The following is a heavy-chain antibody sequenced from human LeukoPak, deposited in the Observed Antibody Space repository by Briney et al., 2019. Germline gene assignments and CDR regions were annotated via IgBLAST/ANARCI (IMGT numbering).Heavy chain of an antibody. Sequence: PGGSLRLSCAASEFSVGSNYMTWVRQAPGKGLEWVSAISGSGGSTYYADSVKGRFTISRDNSKNTLYLQMNSLRAEDTAVYYCAKDSRAYSSSWYSSSDYWGQGTLVTVSS. J-gene: IGHJ4*02. V-gene: IGHV3-23*01. CDR3: AKDSRAYSSSWYSSSDY. CDR2: ISGSGGST. CDR1: EFSVGSNY. D-gene: IGHD6-13*01.